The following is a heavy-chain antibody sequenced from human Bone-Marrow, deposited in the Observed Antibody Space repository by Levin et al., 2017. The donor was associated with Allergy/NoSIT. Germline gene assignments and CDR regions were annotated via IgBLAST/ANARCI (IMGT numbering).Heavy chain of an antibody. Sequence: GASVKVSCKASGGTFSSYAISWVRQAPGQGLEWMGRIIPILGIANYAQKFQGRVTITADKSTSTAYMELSSLRSEDTAVYYCAREHGGKLVPRWYNWFDPWGQGTLVTVSS. CDR3: AREHGGKLVPRWYNWFDP. J-gene: IGHJ5*02. CDR2: IIPILGIA. V-gene: IGHV1-69*04. D-gene: IGHD6-6*01. CDR1: GGTFSSYA.